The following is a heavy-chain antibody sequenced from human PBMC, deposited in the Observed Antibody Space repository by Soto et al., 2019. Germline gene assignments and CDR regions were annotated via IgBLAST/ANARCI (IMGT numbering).Heavy chain of an antibody. CDR2: IKEDGSEK. CDR3: GRDFGYNLP. J-gene: IGHJ5*02. D-gene: IGHD3-10*01. Sequence: PGGSLRLSCAASGFTFSNYWMSWVRQAPGKGLEWVANIKEDGSEKYYVDSVKGRFTISRDNAKKSLYLQMNSLRAEDTAVYYCGRDFGYNLPWGQGTLVTVSS. V-gene: IGHV3-7*01. CDR1: GFTFSNYW.